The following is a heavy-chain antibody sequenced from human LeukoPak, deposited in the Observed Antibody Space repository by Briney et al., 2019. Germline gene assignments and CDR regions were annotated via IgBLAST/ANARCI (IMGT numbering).Heavy chain of an antibody. CDR2: IKQDGSEK. V-gene: IGHV3-7*01. CDR3: AREYYDFWSGYPYYFDY. D-gene: IGHD3-3*01. J-gene: IGHJ4*02. Sequence: GGSLRLSCAASGFTFSSYWISWVRQAPGKGLEWVANIKQDGSEKYYVDSVKGRFTISRDNAKNSLYLQMNSLRAEDTAVYYCAREYYDFWSGYPYYFDYWGQGTLVTVSS. CDR1: GFTFSSYW.